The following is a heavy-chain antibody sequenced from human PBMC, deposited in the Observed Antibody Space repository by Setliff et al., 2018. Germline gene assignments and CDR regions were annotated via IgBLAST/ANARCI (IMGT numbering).Heavy chain of an antibody. CDR3: ARGPGPTNGNWFDP. J-gene: IGHJ5*02. Sequence: SETLSLTCTVSGGSISGYYWTWIRQPAGKGLEWIGRMYGNSNYNPSLKSRVTMSIDTSKNKFSLKLSSVTAADTAVYYCARGPGPTNGNWFDPWGQGVLVTVSS. V-gene: IGHV4-4*07. D-gene: IGHD1-26*01. CDR1: GGSISGYY. CDR2: MYGNS.